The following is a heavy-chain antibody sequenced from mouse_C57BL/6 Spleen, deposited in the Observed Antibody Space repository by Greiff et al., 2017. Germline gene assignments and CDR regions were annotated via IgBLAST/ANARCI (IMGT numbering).Heavy chain of an antibody. CDR2: IYPGSGST. J-gene: IGHJ3*01. D-gene: IGHD1-1*01. V-gene: IGHV1-55*01. CDR1: GYTFTSYW. Sequence: QVQLQQPGAELVKPGASVKMSCKASGYTFTSYWITWVKQRPGQGLEWIGDIYPGSGSTNYNKKFKSKATLTVDTSSSTAYMQLSSLTSEDSAVDYCARSGYYGSSSAWFAYWGQGTLVTVSA. CDR3: ARSGYYGSSSAWFAY.